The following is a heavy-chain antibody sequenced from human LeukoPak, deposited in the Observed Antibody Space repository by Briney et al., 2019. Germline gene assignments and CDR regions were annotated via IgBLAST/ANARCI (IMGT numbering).Heavy chain of an antibody. V-gene: IGHV4-59*12. CDR1: GGSISSYY. CDR2: IYYIGST. Sequence: SETLSLTCTVSGGSISSYYWTWIRQPPGKGLEWIGYIYYIGSTNYNPSLKSRVTISVDTSKNQFSLKLSSVTAADTAVYYCARGLGYYDSSGYPTLGYWGQGTLVTVSS. J-gene: IGHJ4*02. CDR3: ARGLGYYDSSGYPTLGY. D-gene: IGHD3-22*01.